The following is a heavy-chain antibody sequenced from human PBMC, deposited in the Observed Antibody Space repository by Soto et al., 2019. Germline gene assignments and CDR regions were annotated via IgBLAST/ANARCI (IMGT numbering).Heavy chain of an antibody. V-gene: IGHV4-59*01. Sequence: PSETLSLTCTVSGGSISSYYWSWIRQPPGKGLEWIGYIYYSGSTNYNPSHKSRVTISVDTSKNQFSLKLSSVTAADTAVYYCARRGGSSGWYDAFDIWGQGTMVTVSS. CDR3: ARRGGSSGWYDAFDI. CDR1: GGSISSYY. J-gene: IGHJ3*02. CDR2: IYYSGST. D-gene: IGHD6-19*01.